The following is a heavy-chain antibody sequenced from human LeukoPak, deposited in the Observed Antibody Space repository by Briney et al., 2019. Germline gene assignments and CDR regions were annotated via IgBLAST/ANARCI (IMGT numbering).Heavy chain of an antibody. D-gene: IGHD1-26*01. CDR2: INSKETVA. Sequence: HPGGLLRLSCAASGFTFSTYWMHWVRQAPGKGLVWVSRINSKETVANYAASVRGRFSISRDNAKNTLYLQMNSLGAEDTAVYYCARESTVGPIQTDALDIWGQGTMVTVSS. J-gene: IGHJ3*02. V-gene: IGHV3-74*01. CDR3: ARESTVGPIQTDALDI. CDR1: GFTFSTYW.